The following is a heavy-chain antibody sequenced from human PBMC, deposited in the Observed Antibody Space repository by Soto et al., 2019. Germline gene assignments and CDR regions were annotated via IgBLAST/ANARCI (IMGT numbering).Heavy chain of an antibody. J-gene: IGHJ6*02. Sequence: SQTLSLTCVGSGDTVSSNSVAWNWVRQSPSRGLEWLGRTYYRSRWYSDYAVSVRSRIDINADTSKNQVSLQLNSVTPEDTAVYYCARSEEDSDYYYYGRDVWGQGTTVTVS. CDR2: TYYRSRWYS. D-gene: IGHD2-15*01. CDR3: ARSEEDSDYYYYGRDV. CDR1: GDTVSSNSVA. V-gene: IGHV6-1*01.